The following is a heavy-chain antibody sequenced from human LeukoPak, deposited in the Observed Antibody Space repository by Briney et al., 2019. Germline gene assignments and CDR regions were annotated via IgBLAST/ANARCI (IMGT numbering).Heavy chain of an antibody. J-gene: IGHJ4*02. CDR2: IYYSGST. CDR1: GGSISSYY. CDR3: ARSGVGATSFDY. D-gene: IGHD1-26*01. Sequence: SETLSLTCTVSGGSISSYYWSWIRQPPGKGLEWIGYIYYSGSTNYNPSLQSRVTISVDTSKNQFSLKLSSVTAADTAVYYCARSGVGATSFDYWGQGTLVTVSS. V-gene: IGHV4-59*01.